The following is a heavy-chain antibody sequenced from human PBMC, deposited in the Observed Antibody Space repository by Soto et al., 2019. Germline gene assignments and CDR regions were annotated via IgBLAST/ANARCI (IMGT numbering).Heavy chain of an antibody. CDR2: IFSSGST. J-gene: IGHJ3*02. V-gene: IGHV4-59*01. CDR3: ARGVTWEARNTFYI. D-gene: IGHD1-26*01. Sequence: SETLSLTCTVSGGSMNSYYWSWIRQPPGKGLEWIGYIFSSGSTTYNPSLKSRVTISVDTSKNQFSLKLSSVTAADTAVYYCARGVTWEARNTFYIWGQGTMVTVSS. CDR1: GGSMNSYY.